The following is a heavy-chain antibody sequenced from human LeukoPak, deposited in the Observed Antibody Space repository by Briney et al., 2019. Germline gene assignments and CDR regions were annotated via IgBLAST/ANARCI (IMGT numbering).Heavy chain of an antibody. CDR3: ARRGESTSYGDYRFDY. CDR1: GVTLSTYA. J-gene: IGHJ4*02. Sequence: GGSLRLSCAASGVTLSTYAMSWARQAPGKGLEWVSGISSSGSGDNTYYADSVKGRFTISRDSSKNTLFLQMNSLRAEDTAVYYCARRGESTSYGDYRFDYWGQGTLVTVSS. V-gene: IGHV3-23*01. D-gene: IGHD4-17*01. CDR2: ISSSGSGDNT.